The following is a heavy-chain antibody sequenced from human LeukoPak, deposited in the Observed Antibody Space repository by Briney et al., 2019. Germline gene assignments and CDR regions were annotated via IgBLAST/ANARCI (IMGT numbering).Heavy chain of an antibody. V-gene: IGHV3-30*18. CDR2: ISSDGVNK. CDR3: EKGQNYYDVSGYYSTDY. CDR1: GFTFTSFA. Sequence: GRSLRLSCAASGFTFTSFAMHWVRQAPGKGLEWVAVISSDGVNKYSADSVKGRFTISRDNSKNTLYLQMNSLRAADTAVYYCEKGQNYYDVSGYYSTDYWGQGTPVTVSS. J-gene: IGHJ4*02. D-gene: IGHD3-22*01.